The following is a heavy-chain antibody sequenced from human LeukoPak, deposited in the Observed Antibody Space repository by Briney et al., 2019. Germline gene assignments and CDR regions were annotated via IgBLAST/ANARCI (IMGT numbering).Heavy chain of an antibody. D-gene: IGHD1-26*01. CDR1: GLTFSSYA. J-gene: IGHJ4*02. CDR3: AKWELHPFDY. Sequence: GGSLRLSCAASGLTFSSYAMSWVRQAPGKGLEWASAISGSGGSTYYADSVKGRFTISRDNSKNTLYLQMNSLRAEDTAVYYCAKWELHPFDYWGQGTLVTVSS. V-gene: IGHV3-23*01. CDR2: ISGSGGST.